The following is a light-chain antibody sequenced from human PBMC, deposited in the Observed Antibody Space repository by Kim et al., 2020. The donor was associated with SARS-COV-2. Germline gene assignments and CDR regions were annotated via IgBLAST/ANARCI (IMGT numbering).Light chain of an antibody. CDR1: QAIGLD. V-gene: IGKV1-17*01. CDR2: AAS. Sequence: ASVGDRVNISCRASQAIGLDLAWYQQRPGKAPERLIYAASRLQNGGPSRFSGSGYGTEFTLTISSLQPEDFASYYCLQHNTSPLTFGQGTRLEIK. CDR3: LQHNTSPLT. J-gene: IGKJ5*01.